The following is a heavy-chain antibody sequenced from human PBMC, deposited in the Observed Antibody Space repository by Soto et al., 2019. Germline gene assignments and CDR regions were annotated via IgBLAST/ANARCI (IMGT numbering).Heavy chain of an antibody. CDR2: IYHSGST. J-gene: IGHJ4*02. CDR3: ARGISMMVLVQRDAPDKFYFDS. Sequence: SETLSLTCAVYGGSFSGYYWRWIRQPPGKGLEWIGEIYHSGSTNYNPSLKSRVTISVDTSKNQFSLQLRSVTAADTAVYYCARGISMMVLVQRDAPDKFYFDSWGQGTLVTVSS. V-gene: IGHV4-34*01. CDR1: GGSFSGYY. D-gene: IGHD3-22*01.